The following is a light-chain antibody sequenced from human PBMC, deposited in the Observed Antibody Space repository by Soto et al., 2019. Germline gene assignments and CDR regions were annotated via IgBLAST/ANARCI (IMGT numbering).Light chain of an antibody. J-gene: IGKJ1*01. CDR3: QQYGSSPPWT. Sequence: EIVWPQSPSTLSLSPGERSTLSCGSSQIVSSYLAWYQQKPGQAPRLLIYGASSRATGIPDRFSGSGSGTDFTLTISRLEPEDFAVYYCQQYGSSPPWTFGQGTKVDI. V-gene: IGKV3-20*01. CDR2: GAS. CDR1: QIVSSY.